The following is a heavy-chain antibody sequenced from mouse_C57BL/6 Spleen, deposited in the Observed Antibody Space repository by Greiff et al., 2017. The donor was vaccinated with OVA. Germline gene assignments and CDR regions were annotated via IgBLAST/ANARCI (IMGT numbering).Heavy chain of an antibody. V-gene: IGHV5-4*03. CDR1: LLPLLSYS. Sequence: EVKLVESGGGLVKPGGSLKLSCAASLLPLLSYSMSWVRQTPEKRLEWVATISDGGSYTSYPDNVKGRFTISRDNAKNNLYLQMSRLKAEETAMYYCGRSCYEYYGMDYWGQGTSVTVAS. CDR3: GRSCYEYYGMDY. CDR2: ISDGGSYT. D-gene: IGHD1-1*01. J-gene: IGHJ4*01.